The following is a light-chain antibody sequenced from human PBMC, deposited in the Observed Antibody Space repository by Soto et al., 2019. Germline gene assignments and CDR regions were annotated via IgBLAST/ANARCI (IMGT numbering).Light chain of an antibody. V-gene: IGKV1-39*01. J-gene: IGKJ2*01. Sequence: DIQMTQSPSSLSASVGDRVTITCRTSQRISDYLNWYQQKPGNAPKLLIYAASSLQSEFPARFSGSGSGTDFTLTIIDLQPEDFATYYCQQSYSTPYTFCQGTKLEIK. CDR2: AAS. CDR1: QRISDY. CDR3: QQSYSTPYT.